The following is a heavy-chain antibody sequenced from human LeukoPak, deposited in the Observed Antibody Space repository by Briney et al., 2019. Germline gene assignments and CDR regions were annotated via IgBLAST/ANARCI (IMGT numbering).Heavy chain of an antibody. CDR3: ARSLMVRGAINWLDP. CDR1: GFSFSSSG. Sequence: PGGSLRLSCAASGFSFSSSGMHWVRQAPGKGLEWVAVIWYDGSHKYYADSVKGRFTISRDNPKNTMYLQMNSLRVEDTAVYYCARSLMVRGAINWLDPWGQGTLVIVSS. J-gene: IGHJ5*02. D-gene: IGHD3-10*01. CDR2: IWYDGSHK. V-gene: IGHV3-33*01.